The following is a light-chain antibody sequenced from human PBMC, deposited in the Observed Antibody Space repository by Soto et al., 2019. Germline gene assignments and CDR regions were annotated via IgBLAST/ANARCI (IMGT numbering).Light chain of an antibody. CDR3: QSSDRSYQV. CDR2: EDY. Sequence: NFRLTQPHSVSESPGKTVTISCTRSGGSIASHYVQWYQQRPGSAPTTVIFEDYQRPSGVPDRFSGSIDSSSNSASLTISGLTTEDEADYYCQSSDRSYQVFGGGTKLTVL. J-gene: IGLJ3*02. CDR1: GGSIASHY. V-gene: IGLV6-57*04.